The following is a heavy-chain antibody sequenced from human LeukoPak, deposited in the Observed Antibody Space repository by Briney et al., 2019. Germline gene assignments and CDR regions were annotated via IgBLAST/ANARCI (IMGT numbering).Heavy chain of an antibody. V-gene: IGHV3-23*01. Sequence: PGGSLRLSCAASGFTFSSYGMSWVRQAPGKGLEWVSAISGSGGSTYYADSVKGRFTISRDNSKNTLYLQMNSLRAEDTAVYYCAESPGGELGPHYYYYMDVWGKGTTVTISS. CDR2: ISGSGGST. CDR3: AESPGGELGPHYYYYMDV. J-gene: IGHJ6*03. CDR1: GFTFSSYG. D-gene: IGHD1-26*01.